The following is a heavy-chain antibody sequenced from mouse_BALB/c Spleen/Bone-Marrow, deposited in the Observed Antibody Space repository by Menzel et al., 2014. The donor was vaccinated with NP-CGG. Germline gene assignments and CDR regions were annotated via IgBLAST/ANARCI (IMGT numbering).Heavy chain of an antibody. CDR3: TRRWLLHGFYAMDY. Sequence: DVQLQESGTVLARPGASVKMSCKASGYSFTSYWMHWVKQRPGQGLEWIGAIYPGNSDTSYNQKFKGKAKLTAVTSASTAYMELSSLTNEDSAVYYCTRRWLLHGFYAMDYWGQGTSVTVSS. CDR2: IYPGNSDT. J-gene: IGHJ4*01. D-gene: IGHD2-3*01. CDR1: GYSFTSYW. V-gene: IGHV1-5*01.